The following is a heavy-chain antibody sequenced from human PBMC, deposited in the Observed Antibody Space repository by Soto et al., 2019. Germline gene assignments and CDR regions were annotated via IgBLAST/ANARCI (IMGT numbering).Heavy chain of an antibody. CDR2: ISGSTGTT. CDR1: GFTFSNFA. D-gene: IGHD2-2*01. J-gene: IGHJ6*03. Sequence: EVQVLESGGGSVQPGGSLRLSCAASGFTFSNFAMSWVRHAPGKGLEWVSEISGSTGTTYYADSVKGRFIISRDNSKNTLHLQMNSLRAEDTAVYYCAKDTSCSPYYMDVWGKGTKVTVSS. CDR3: AKDTSCSPYYMDV. V-gene: IGHV3-23*01.